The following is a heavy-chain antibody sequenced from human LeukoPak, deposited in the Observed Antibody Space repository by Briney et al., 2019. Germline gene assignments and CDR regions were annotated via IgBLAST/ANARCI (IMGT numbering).Heavy chain of an antibody. CDR3: AKGVAGYCSGSSYLACCFDP. CDR1: GFTFSSFA. D-gene: IGHD2-15*01. CDR2: ISGNGHDT. Sequence: PGGSLRLSCAASGFTFSSFAMSWVRQAPGKGLEWVSAISGNGHDTYYADSVKGRFTISRDNSENTLFLQMNSLRADDTATYYCAKGVAGYCSGSSYLACCFDPWGQGTLVTVSS. V-gene: IGHV3-23*01. J-gene: IGHJ5*02.